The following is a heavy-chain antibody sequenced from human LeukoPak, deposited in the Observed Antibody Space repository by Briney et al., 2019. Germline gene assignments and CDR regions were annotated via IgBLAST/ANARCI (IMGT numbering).Heavy chain of an antibody. CDR3: ARHEMATIYFDY. CDR2: INSDGSST. D-gene: IGHD5-24*01. J-gene: IGHJ4*02. V-gene: IGHV3-74*01. Sequence: PGGSLRLSCAASGFTFSSYWMHWVRHAPGKGLVWVSRINSDGSSTSYADSVKGRFTISRDNAKNTLYLQMNSLRAEDTAVYYCARHEMATIYFDYWGQGTLVTVSS. CDR1: GFTFSSYW.